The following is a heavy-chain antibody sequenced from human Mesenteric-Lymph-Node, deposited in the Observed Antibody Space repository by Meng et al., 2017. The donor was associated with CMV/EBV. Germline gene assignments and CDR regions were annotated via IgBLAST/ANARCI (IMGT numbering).Heavy chain of an antibody. Sequence: ASVKVSCKPSGYAFTGHFIHWVRQAPGQGLEWMGWINPDSGGWFNPNPDVTKYAQKFQGRVTLTRDTSISTVYIELSRLRSDDTAMYYCARDAGEVYSRSPTTEIDYWGQGTLVTVSS. D-gene: IGHD6-13*01. J-gene: IGHJ4*02. CDR2: INPDSGGWFNPNPDVT. CDR1: GYAFTGHF. CDR3: ARDAGEVYSRSPTTEIDY. V-gene: IGHV1-2*02.